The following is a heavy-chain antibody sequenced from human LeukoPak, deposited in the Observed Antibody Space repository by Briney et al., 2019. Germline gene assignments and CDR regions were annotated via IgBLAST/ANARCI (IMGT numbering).Heavy chain of an antibody. D-gene: IGHD6-19*01. Sequence: GGSLRLSCTASGFTFSSCAMNWVRQAPGKGLEWVSTISGGAGTTYYADSVEGRFTISRDNSENTLHLQMNNLRAEDSALYYCAKRPPVSGWSAMDVWGKGTTVTVSS. CDR2: ISGGAGTT. J-gene: IGHJ6*04. CDR1: GFTFSSCA. CDR3: AKRPPVSGWSAMDV. V-gene: IGHV3-23*01.